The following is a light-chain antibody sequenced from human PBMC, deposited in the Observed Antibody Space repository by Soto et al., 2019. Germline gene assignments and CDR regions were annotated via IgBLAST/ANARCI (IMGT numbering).Light chain of an antibody. Sequence: QSALTQPASVSGSPGQSITISCTGTSSDVGGYNYVSWYQQHTGKAPKLMIYDVSNRPSGVSNRFSGSKSGNPASLTISGLQGEDESDSYCSSYTSSSTLVFGTGTKLTVL. CDR1: SSDVGGYNY. CDR3: SSYTSSSTLV. J-gene: IGLJ1*01. V-gene: IGLV2-14*01. CDR2: DVS.